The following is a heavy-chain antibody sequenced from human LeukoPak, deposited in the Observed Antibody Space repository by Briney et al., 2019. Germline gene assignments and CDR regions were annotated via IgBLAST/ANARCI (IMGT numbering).Heavy chain of an antibody. J-gene: IGHJ6*03. D-gene: IGHD3-10*01. CDR1: GGSFSGYY. CDR2: INHSGST. Sequence: SETLSLTCAVYGGSFSGYYWSWIRQPPGKGLEWIGEINHSGSTNYNPSLKSRVTISVDTSKNQFSLKLNSVTAADPAVYYCARTLRGYYYYMDVWGKGTTVTVSS. CDR3: ARTLRGYYYYMDV. V-gene: IGHV4-34*01.